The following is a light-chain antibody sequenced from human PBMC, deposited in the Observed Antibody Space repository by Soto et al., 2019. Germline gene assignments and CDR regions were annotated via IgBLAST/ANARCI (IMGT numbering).Light chain of an antibody. CDR2: GKS. J-gene: IGKJ2*01. V-gene: IGKV3-20*01. CDR3: LKSDISPYT. CDR1: QSVRGDY. Sequence: DTVVTQSPGTLSLSPGERATLSCRASQSVRGDYFAWYQQKTGRAPRLLIYGKSNRASGITDRISGRGSGTDITITISRLEPVDFAVNYFLKSDISPYTSGLGTKFDSK.